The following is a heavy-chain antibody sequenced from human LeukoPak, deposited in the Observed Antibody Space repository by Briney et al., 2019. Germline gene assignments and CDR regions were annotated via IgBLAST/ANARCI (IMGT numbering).Heavy chain of an antibody. CDR3: ARGSSGVTRRYYFDF. CDR2: LYSDGTP. D-gene: IGHD3-22*01. CDR1: GASNNGYY. Sequence: SETLSLTCTVSGASNNGYYWTWVRLPADKGLEWIGRLYSDGTPYYNPSLKSRVTMSVDTSKNQFSLKLRSVTAADTAIYYCARGSSGVTRRYYFDFWGQGALVTVSS. J-gene: IGHJ4*02. V-gene: IGHV4-4*07.